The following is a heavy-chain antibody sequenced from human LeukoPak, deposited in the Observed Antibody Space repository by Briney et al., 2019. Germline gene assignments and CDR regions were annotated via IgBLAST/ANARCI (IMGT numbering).Heavy chain of an antibody. CDR1: GFTFSRYA. Sequence: GGSLRLSCAASGFTFSRYAMHWVRQTPGMGLVWVSRLAADGSGTNYADFVKGRFTISRDNAKNTVYLQMSSLRAEDTAVYYCARDGFTGPTTAYLDHWGQGTLVTVSS. CDR3: ARDGFTGPTTAYLDH. CDR2: LAADGSGT. V-gene: IGHV3-74*01. J-gene: IGHJ4*01. D-gene: IGHD1-1*01.